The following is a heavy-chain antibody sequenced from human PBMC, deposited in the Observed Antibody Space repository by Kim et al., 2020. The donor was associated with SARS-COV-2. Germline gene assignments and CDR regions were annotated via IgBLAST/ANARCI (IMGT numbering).Heavy chain of an antibody. D-gene: IGHD6-13*01. CDR3: ARRIAAAGTPIGY. V-gene: IGHV1-8*01. Sequence: APKFQGRVTMTRNTSITTAYMELSSLRSEDTAVYYCARRIAAAGTPIGYWGQGTLVTVSS. J-gene: IGHJ4*02.